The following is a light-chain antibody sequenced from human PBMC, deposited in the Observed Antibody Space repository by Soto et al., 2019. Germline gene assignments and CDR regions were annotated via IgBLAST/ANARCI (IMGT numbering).Light chain of an antibody. J-gene: IGKJ3*01. V-gene: IGKV3-20*01. CDR1: QSINSTY. CDR2: GAS. CDR3: QQYCSSRFT. Sequence: EMVLTQSPGTLSLSPGERVTLACRASQSINSTYLAWYQQKPGQAPRLLVYGASSRATGIPDRFSGSGSATDFTLTISRLEPEDFEVYYCQQYCSSRFTCGPATKVDIK.